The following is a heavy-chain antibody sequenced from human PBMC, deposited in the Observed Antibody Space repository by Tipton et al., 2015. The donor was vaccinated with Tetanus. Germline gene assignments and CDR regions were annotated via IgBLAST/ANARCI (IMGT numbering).Heavy chain of an antibody. D-gene: IGHD3-3*02. J-gene: IGHJ4*02. CDR1: GGSISSFY. Sequence: GLVKPSETLSLSCTISGGSISSFYWSWIRQSPGKGLEWIGSVYYTGNTKYSPSLKSRVTLSTNPTQKKFSLNLRSVTPADSAVYYCAGLPLGAGHLPHHYFLHWGPGTLVTVSS. CDR3: AGLPLGAGHLPHHYFLH. CDR2: VYYTGNT. V-gene: IGHV4-59*01.